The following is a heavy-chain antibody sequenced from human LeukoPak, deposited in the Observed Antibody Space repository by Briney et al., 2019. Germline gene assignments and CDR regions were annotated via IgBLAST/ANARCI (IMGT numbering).Heavy chain of an antibody. CDR3: AKEGAGWLVSPLYYFDY. Sequence: PGGSLRLSCAASGFTFSSYWMSWVRQAPGKGLEWVSAISGSGGSTYYADSVKGRFTISRDNSKNTLYLQMNSLRAEDTAVYYCAKEGAGWLVSPLYYFDYWGQGTLVTVSS. CDR2: ISGSGGST. CDR1: GFTFSSYW. V-gene: IGHV3-23*01. J-gene: IGHJ4*02. D-gene: IGHD6-19*01.